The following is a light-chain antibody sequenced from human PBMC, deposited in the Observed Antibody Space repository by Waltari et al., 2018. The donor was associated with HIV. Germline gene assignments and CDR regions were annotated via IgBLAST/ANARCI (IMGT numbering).Light chain of an antibody. V-gene: IGKV3-15*01. J-gene: IGKJ1*01. CDR2: AAS. CDR3: QQYKNWPPLT. CDR1: QSIDDK. Sequence: ETVMTQSPGTLSASPGETVTLSCTASQSIDDKLAWYQQKPGQSPRLLIFAASTGATSVPGRFSGSGSGIQFTLTISNLQSEDSAVYYCQQYKNWPPLTFGQGTKVEIK.